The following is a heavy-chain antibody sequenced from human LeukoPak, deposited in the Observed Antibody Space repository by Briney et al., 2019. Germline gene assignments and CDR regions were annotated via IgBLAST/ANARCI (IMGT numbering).Heavy chain of an antibody. V-gene: IGHV4-30-2*01. Sequence: SETLSLTCAVSGGSISSGGYSWSWIRQPPEKGLEWIGYIYHSGSTYYNPSLKSRVTISVDRSKNQFSLKLSSVTAADTAVYYCARVYRMVPDYWGQGTLVTVSS. J-gene: IGHJ4*02. D-gene: IGHD2-8*01. CDR2: IYHSGST. CDR3: ARVYRMVPDY. CDR1: GGSISSGGYS.